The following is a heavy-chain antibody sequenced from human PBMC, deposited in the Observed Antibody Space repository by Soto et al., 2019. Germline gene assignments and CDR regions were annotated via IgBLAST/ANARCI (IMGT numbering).Heavy chain of an antibody. V-gene: IGHV4-59*01. Sequence: SETLSLTCTVSGGSISSYYWSWIRQPPGKGLEWIGYIYHSGSTYYNPSLKSRVTISVDTSKTQFSLKMSSVTAADTAVYYCARGLGSAPYYYYYMDVWGKGTKVTVSS. J-gene: IGHJ6*03. CDR2: IYHSGST. CDR3: ARGLGSAPYYYYYMDV. CDR1: GGSISSYY.